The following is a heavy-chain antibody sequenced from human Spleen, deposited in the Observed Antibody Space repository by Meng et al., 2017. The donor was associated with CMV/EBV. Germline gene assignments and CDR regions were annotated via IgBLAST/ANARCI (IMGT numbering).Heavy chain of an antibody. CDR1: GYTFSDSF. Sequence: CEFSGYTFSDSFIQWMQQAPGRGLEWMGLIDPKDGEAMYAEKFQGRVTIRADTSIDTVYMELSSLRSEGAAVYFCARSGRYNSFDSWGQGTLVTVSS. V-gene: IGHV1-69-2*01. J-gene: IGHJ5*01. CDR2: IDPKDGEA. D-gene: IGHD1-26*01. CDR3: ARSGRYNSFDS.